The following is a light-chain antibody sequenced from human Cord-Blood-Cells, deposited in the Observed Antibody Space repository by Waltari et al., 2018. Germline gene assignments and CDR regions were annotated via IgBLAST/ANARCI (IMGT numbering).Light chain of an antibody. V-gene: IGKV1-8*01. CDR3: QQYYSYPLT. CDR2: AAS. J-gene: IGKJ4*01. CDR1: QGISSY. Sequence: AIRMTQSPSSFSASTGDRVTITCRASQGISSYLAWYQQNPGKAPKLLIYAASTLQSGVPSRFSGRGSGTDFTLTISCLQSEDFATYYCQQYYSYPLTFGGGTKVEIK.